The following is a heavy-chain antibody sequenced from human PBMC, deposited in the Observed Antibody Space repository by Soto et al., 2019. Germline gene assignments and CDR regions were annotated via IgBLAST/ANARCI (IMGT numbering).Heavy chain of an antibody. J-gene: IGHJ4*02. CDR1: GFTFSSYW. D-gene: IGHD4-17*01. CDR3: ARDYGDYPPSDY. CDR2: INSDGSST. V-gene: IGHV3-74*01. Sequence: EVQLVESGGGLVQPGGSLRLSCAASGFTFSSYWMHWVRQAPGKGLVWVSRINSDGSSTSYADSVKGRFTISRDNAKSALYLQMNSLRAEDTAVYYCARDYGDYPPSDYWGQGTLVTVSS.